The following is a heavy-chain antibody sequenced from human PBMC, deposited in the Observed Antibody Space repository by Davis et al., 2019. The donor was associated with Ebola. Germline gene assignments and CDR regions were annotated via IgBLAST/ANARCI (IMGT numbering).Heavy chain of an antibody. CDR1: GYTFTSYG. CDR3: ARAVVPAGPFDP. J-gene: IGHJ5*02. D-gene: IGHD2-2*01. CDR2: ISAYNGNT. V-gene: IGHV1-18*01. Sequence: ASVKVSCKASGYTFTSYGISWVRQAPGQGLEWMGWISAYNGNTNYTQKLQGRVTMTTDTSTSTAYMELRSLRSDDTAVYYCARAVVPAGPFDPWGQGTLVTVSS.